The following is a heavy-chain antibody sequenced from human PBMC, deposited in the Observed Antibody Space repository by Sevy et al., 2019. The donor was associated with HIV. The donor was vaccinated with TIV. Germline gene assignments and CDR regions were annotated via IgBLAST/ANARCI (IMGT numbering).Heavy chain of an antibody. Sequence: GGSLRLSCAASGFNFSIYAIHWVRQAPGKGLEWVAVISYDGSKKYYVDSVKGRFTISRDNSKNTLYLQMNSLRPEDTAVYYCARDLPSAVTNPFYYYGMDVWGQGTTVTVSS. CDR2: ISYDGSKK. CDR3: ARDLPSAVTNPFYYYGMDV. V-gene: IGHV3-30*04. CDR1: GFNFSIYA. D-gene: IGHD4-17*01. J-gene: IGHJ6*02.